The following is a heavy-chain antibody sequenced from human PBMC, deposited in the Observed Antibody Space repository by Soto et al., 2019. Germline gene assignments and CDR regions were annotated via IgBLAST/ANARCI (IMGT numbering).Heavy chain of an antibody. J-gene: IGHJ4*02. CDR2: IYYSGST. CDR3: ARHLTGSRIAVAGALDY. V-gene: IGHV4-39*01. D-gene: IGHD6-19*01. Sequence: QLQLQESGPGLVKPSETLSLTCTVSGGSISSSSYYWGWIRQPPGKGLEWIGSIYYSGSTYYNPSLKSRVTISVDTSKNQFSLKLSSVTAADTAVYYCARHLTGSRIAVAGALDYWGQGTLVTVSS. CDR1: GGSISSSSYY.